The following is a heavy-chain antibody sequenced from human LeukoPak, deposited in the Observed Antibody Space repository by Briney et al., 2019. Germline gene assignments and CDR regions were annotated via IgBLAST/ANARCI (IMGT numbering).Heavy chain of an antibody. CDR1: GFTLSTYA. V-gene: IGHV3-23*01. Sequence: GGSLRLSCAASGFTLSTYAMSWVRQTPGKGLEWVAATSSSDAGTYHADSVRGRFTISRDNSKNTVYLQMNSLRAEDTAVYYCARDLSLIALTDWGQGTLVTVSS. CDR3: ARDLSLIALTD. J-gene: IGHJ4*02. D-gene: IGHD3-22*01. CDR2: TSSSDAGT.